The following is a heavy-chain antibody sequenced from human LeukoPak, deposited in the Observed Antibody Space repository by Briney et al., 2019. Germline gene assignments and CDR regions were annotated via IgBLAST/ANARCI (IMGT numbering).Heavy chain of an antibody. CDR2: INPNSGGT. V-gene: IGHV1-2*02. J-gene: IGHJ3*02. Sequence: GASVKVSCKASGYTFTGYYMHWVRQAPGQGLEWMGRINPNSGGTNYAQKFQGRVTMTRDTSINTAYMELSRLRSDDTAVCFCAXXXXXXXXXTSGYHNGAFDIWGQGTMVTVSS. CDR3: AXXXXXXXXXTSGYHNGAFDI. CDR1: GYTFTGYY. D-gene: IGHD3-22*01.